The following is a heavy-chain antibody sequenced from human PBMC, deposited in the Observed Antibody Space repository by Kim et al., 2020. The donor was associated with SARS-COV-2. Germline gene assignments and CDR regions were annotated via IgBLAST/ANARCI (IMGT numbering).Heavy chain of an antibody. CDR3: ARDTVV. D-gene: IGHD2-8*02. J-gene: IGHJ3*01. Sequence: YGREGTYSADSVKGRFPISRDNSKNTLYLQMNSLRAEDTAVYYCARDTVVWGQGTMVTVSS. V-gene: IGHV3-66*01. CDR2: YGREGT.